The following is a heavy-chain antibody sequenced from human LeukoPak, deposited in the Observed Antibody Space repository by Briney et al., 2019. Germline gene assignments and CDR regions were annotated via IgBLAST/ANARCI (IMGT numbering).Heavy chain of an antibody. CDR2: ISYDGSNK. CDR3: AKERPGYHAVDY. V-gene: IGHV3-30*04. CDR1: GFTFSSYA. J-gene: IGHJ4*02. Sequence: PGRSLRLSCAASGFTFSSYAMHGVRQAPGKGLEGVAVISYDGSNKYYADSVKGRFTISRDNSKNTLYLQMNSLRAEDTAVYYCAKERPGYHAVDYWGQGTLVTVSS. D-gene: IGHD5-18*01.